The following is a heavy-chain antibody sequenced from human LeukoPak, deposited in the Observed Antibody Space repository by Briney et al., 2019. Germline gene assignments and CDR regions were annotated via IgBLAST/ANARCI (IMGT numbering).Heavy chain of an antibody. CDR2: ISSSGSTI. Sequence: PGGSLRLSCAASGFTFSDYYMSWIRPAPGKGLEWVSYISSSGSTIYYADSVKGRFTISRDNAKNSLYLQMNSLRAEDTAVYYCARFRSSVSSGWYLYYYYMDVWGKGTTVTVSS. CDR3: ARFRSSVSSGWYLYYYYMDV. J-gene: IGHJ6*03. D-gene: IGHD6-19*01. V-gene: IGHV3-11*04. CDR1: GFTFSDYY.